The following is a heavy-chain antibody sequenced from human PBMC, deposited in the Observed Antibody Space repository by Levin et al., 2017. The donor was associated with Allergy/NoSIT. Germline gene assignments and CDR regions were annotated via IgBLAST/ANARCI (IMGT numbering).Heavy chain of an antibody. CDR3: VRRSSDLDY. Sequence: KSGGSLRLSCAASGFTFSDYYMSWIRQAPGKGLEWVSYISFRGSVIYYADSVKGRFIISRDNDKNLLYLQMNGLRAEDTAVYYCVRRSSDLDYWGQGTLVTVSS. D-gene: IGHD6-19*01. J-gene: IGHJ4*02. CDR2: ISFRGSVI. V-gene: IGHV3-11*01. CDR1: GFTFSDYY.